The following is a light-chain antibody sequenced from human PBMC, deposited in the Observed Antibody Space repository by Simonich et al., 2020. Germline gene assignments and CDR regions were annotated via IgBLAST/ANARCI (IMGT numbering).Light chain of an antibody. J-gene: IGKJ2*01. CDR1: QSVLYSSNNKNY. CDR3: QQYYSTPYT. V-gene: IGKV4-1*01. CDR2: WAS. Sequence: DIVMTQSPDSLAVSLGERATINCKSSQSVLYSSNNKNYLAWYQQKPGQPPKLLIYWASTRKSGVPDRSSAGGSGTNFTLTISTLQAEDVAVYYCQQYYSTPYTFGQGTKLEIK.